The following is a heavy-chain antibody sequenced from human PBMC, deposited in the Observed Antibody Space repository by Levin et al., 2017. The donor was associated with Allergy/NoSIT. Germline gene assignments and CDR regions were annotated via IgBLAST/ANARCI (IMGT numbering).Heavy chain of an antibody. V-gene: IGHV5-10-1*01. CDR3: ARDRDSGGDY. D-gene: IGHD4-17*01. Sequence: GGSLRLSCEGSGYSFTTYWISWVRQMPGKGLEWMGRIDPTDSYTNYSPSFQGHVTISADKSINTAYLQWSSLKASDTAIYYCARDRDSGGDYWGQGTLVTVSS. J-gene: IGHJ4*02. CDR2: IDPTDSYT. CDR1: GYSFTTYW.